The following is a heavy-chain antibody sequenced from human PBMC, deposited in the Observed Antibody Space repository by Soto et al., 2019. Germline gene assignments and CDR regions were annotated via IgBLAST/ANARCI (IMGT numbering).Heavy chain of an antibody. D-gene: IGHD6-13*01. CDR1: GFSLSTTGVA. CDR2: IYWADDK. CDR3: AFFPRALSSSRSNYFDP. V-gene: IGHV2-5*02. J-gene: IGHJ5*02. Sequence: QITLKESGPTLVKPTENLTLTCTLSGFSLSTTGVAVGWFRQPPVKALEWLALIYWADDKGYRPSLKTRLTITKDTSKNQVVLTMTNMDPVDTATYYCAFFPRALSSSRSNYFDPWGQGTLFTVSS.